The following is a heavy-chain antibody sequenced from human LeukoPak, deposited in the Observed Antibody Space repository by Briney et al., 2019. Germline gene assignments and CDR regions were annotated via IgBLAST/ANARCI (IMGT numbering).Heavy chain of an antibody. V-gene: IGHV4-39*07. D-gene: IGHD3-10*01. CDR2: IYYSGST. CDR3: ARVQVLLVSDDAFDI. J-gene: IGHJ3*02. Sequence: PSETLSLTCTVSGGSISSSSYYWGWIRQPPGKGLEWIGSIYYSGSTYYNPSLKSRVTTSVDTSKNQFSLKLSSVTAADTAVYYCARVQVLLVSDDAFDIWGQGTMVTVSS. CDR1: GGSISSSSYY.